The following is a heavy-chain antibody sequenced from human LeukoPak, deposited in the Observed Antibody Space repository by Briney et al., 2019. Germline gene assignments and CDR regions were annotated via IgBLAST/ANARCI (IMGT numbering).Heavy chain of an antibody. CDR2: ISAYNGNT. J-gene: IGHJ4*02. CDR1: GYTFTIYG. CDR3: ARDRRVAVAENFDY. D-gene: IGHD6-19*01. V-gene: IGHV1-18*01. Sequence: SGTVSFTSSGYTFTIYGISWVRQAPGQGLEWMGWISAYNGNTNYAQKLQGRVTMTTDTSTSTAYMELRSLRSDDTAVYYCARDRRVAVAENFDYWGQGTLVTVSS.